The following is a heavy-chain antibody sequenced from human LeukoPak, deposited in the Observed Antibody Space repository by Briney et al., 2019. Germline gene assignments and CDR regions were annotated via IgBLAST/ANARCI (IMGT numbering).Heavy chain of an antibody. CDR1: GFTFSSYA. D-gene: IGHD1-26*01. V-gene: IGHV3-23*01. CDR2: ISGSGGST. J-gene: IGHJ4*02. CDR3: ARESSESYFFY. Sequence: GGSLRLSCAASGFTFSSYAMSWVRQAPGKGLEWVSAISGSGGSTYYADSVKGRFTISRDNSKNTLYLQMNSLRADDTAMYYCARESSESYFFYWGQGTLVTVSS.